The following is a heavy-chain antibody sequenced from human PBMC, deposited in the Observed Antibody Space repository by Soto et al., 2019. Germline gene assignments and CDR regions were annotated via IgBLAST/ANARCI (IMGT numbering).Heavy chain of an antibody. J-gene: IGHJ4*02. Sequence: EVQLVESGGGLVQPEGSLRLSCAASGFTFSDHYMDWVRQAPGKGLEWVGRIKNKANSYTTEYAGPVKGRFIISRYESKNSVFLQMNPPKTDYSAIYYCTRGRLGSSRSYNYSGQGILVTVSS. CDR1: GFTFSDHY. CDR2: IKNKANSYTT. CDR3: TRGRLGSSRSYNY. V-gene: IGHV3-72*01. D-gene: IGHD6-19*01.